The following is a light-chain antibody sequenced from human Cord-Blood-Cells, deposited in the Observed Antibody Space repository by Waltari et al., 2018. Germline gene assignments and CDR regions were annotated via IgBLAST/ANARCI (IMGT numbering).Light chain of an antibody. CDR2: DAS. V-gene: IGKV3-11*01. CDR3: QQRSNWHPLT. J-gene: IGKJ4*01. Sequence: EIVLPQSPATLSLSPGERATLSCRASQSVSSYLAWYQQKPGQAPRLLIYDASNRATGIPARFSGSGSGTDFTLTISSLEPEDFAVYYCQQRSNWHPLTFGGGTKVEIK. CDR1: QSVSSY.